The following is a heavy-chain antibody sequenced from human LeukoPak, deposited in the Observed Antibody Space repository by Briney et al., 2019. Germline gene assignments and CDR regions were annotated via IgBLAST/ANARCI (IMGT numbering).Heavy chain of an antibody. CDR2: IYYSGIT. CDR3: AKSNGYGLVDI. Sequence: SETLSLTCTVSGDSISSYYWTWIRQPPGKGLEYIGYIYYSGITNYNPSLKSRVTISLDTSRNQFSLKLNSVTAADTAVYYCAKSNGYGLVDIWGQGTIVTVSS. J-gene: IGHJ3*02. V-gene: IGHV4-59*12. CDR1: GDSISSYY. D-gene: IGHD3-10*01.